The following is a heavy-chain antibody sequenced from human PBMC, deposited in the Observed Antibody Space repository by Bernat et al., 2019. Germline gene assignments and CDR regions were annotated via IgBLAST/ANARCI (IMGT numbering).Heavy chain of an antibody. Sequence: DVQLVESGGGFVQPGGSLRLSCAVSGFTFSSHWMSWVRQAPGKGLEWVANIKQDGSEKCYVDSLKGRFTISRDNAKNSLYLQMNSLRAEDTAVYYCAKDRGTTVVTPWFDPWGQGTLVTVSS. CDR1: GFTFSSHW. CDR3: AKDRGTTVVTPWFDP. J-gene: IGHJ5*02. D-gene: IGHD4-23*01. V-gene: IGHV3-7*01. CDR2: IKQDGSEK.